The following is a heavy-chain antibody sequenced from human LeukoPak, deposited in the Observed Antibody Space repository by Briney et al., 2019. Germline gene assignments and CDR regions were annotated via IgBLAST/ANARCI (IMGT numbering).Heavy chain of an antibody. V-gene: IGHV4-39*07. CDR2: IYYSGST. J-gene: IGHJ4*02. CDR1: GGSISSSSYY. Sequence: KSSETLSLTCTVSGGSISSSSYYWGWIRQPPGKGLEWIGSIYYSGSTYYNPSLKSRVTISVDTSKNQFSLKLSSVTAADTAVYYCARVGYVSAWYPFDYWGQGTPVIVSS. D-gene: IGHD6-19*01. CDR3: ARVGYVSAWYPFDY.